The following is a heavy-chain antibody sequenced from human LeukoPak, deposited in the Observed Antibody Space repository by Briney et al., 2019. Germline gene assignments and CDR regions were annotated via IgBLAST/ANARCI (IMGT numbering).Heavy chain of an antibody. CDR2: INPNSGGT. CDR1: GYTFTGYF. D-gene: IGHD3-22*01. Sequence: ASVKVSCKASGYTFTGYFIHWVRQAPGQGLEWMGWINPNSGGTNYAQKFQGRVTMTRDTSISTAYMELSRLRSDDTAVYYCARDERYDSSGYTFDYWGQGTLVTVSS. V-gene: IGHV1-2*02. J-gene: IGHJ4*02. CDR3: ARDERYDSSGYTFDY.